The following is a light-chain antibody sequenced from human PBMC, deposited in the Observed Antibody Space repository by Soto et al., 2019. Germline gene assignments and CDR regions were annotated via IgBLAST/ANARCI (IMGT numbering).Light chain of an antibody. CDR2: EVS. Sequence: PALAQPASVSGSPAESITISCTGTSSDVGGYNYVSWYQQQSGKAPKLMIHEVSNRPSGVSNRFSGSKSGNTASLTISGLQAEDEADYYCSSYTSSRAYVFGIGTKVTVL. V-gene: IGLV2-14*01. CDR3: SSYTSSRAYV. J-gene: IGLJ1*01. CDR1: SSDVGGYNY.